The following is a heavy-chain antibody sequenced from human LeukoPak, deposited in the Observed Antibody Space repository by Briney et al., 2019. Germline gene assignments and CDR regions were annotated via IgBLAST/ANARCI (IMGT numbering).Heavy chain of an antibody. CDR2: IKSKTDGGTT. Sequence: GGSLRLSCAASGFTFSNAWMSWVRQAPGKGLEWVGRIKSKTDGGTTDYVAPVKGRFTISRDDSKNTLYLQMNSLKTEDTAVYYCTTSWLSGCGWYFGMDVWGQGTTVTVSS. D-gene: IGHD6-19*01. CDR3: TTSWLSGCGWYFGMDV. J-gene: IGHJ6*02. V-gene: IGHV3-15*01. CDR1: GFTFSNAW.